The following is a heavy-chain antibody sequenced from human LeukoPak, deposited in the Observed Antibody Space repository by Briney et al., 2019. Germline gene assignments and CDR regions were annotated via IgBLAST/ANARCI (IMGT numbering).Heavy chain of an antibody. D-gene: IGHD6-13*01. V-gene: IGHV4-4*09. J-gene: IGHJ5*02. CDR1: GGSISSYY. CDR2: IYTSGST. Sequence: PSENLSLTCTVSGGSISSYYWSWIRQPPGKGLEWIGYIYTSGSTNYNPSLKSRVTISVDTSKNQFSLKLSSVTAADTAVYYCARHKLYSSSWASFDPWGQGTLVTVSS. CDR3: ARHKLYSSSWASFDP.